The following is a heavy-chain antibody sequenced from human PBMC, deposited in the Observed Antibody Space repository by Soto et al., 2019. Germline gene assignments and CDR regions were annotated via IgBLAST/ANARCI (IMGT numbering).Heavy chain of an antibody. J-gene: IGHJ3*02. CDR3: ARASYLDPAFDI. CDR1: GYTFTSYD. V-gene: IGHV1-8*01. Sequence: QLQLVQSGAEVKRPGASVKVSCKASGYTFTSYDFNWVRQAPGQGLEWMGWVNPNSGNTDYAQKFQGRVTMTRNTSIRTAYMALSSLRSEDTAMYYCARASYLDPAFDIWGQGTMVTVSS. D-gene: IGHD2-2*03. CDR2: VNPNSGNT.